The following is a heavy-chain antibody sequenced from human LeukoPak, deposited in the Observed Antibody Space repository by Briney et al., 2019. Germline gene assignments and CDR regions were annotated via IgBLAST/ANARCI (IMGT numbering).Heavy chain of an antibody. CDR1: GFSFSTYW. CDR3: ARLSAMVRGPEDIFYFEY. D-gene: IGHD3-10*01. CDR2: IRQDGSEK. V-gene: IGHV3-7*01. Sequence: GGSLRLSCETSGFSFSTYWMSWVRQAPGKGLEWVANIRQDGSEKYYADSVKGRFTISRDIAKQSVFLQMNSLRAEDTALYYCARLSAMVRGPEDIFYFEYWGLGTLVTVSS. J-gene: IGHJ4*02.